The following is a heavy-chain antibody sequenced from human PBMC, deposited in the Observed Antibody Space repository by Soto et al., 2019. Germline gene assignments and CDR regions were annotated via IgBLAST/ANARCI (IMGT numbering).Heavy chain of an antibody. CDR2: ISAYNGNT. Sequence: ASVKVSCKASGYTFTSYGISWVRQAPGQGLEWMGWISAYNGNTNYAQKLQGRVTMTTDTSTSTAYMELRSLRSDDTAVYYCAIGRLGELSNPFGMDVWGQGNTVTVS. D-gene: IGHD3-16*02. J-gene: IGHJ6*02. CDR3: AIGRLGELSNPFGMDV. V-gene: IGHV1-18*01. CDR1: GYTFTSYG.